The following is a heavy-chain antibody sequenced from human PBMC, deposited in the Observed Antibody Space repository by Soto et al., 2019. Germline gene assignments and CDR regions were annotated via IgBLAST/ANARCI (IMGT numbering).Heavy chain of an antibody. J-gene: IGHJ4*02. CDR1: GGSISSGGYY. Sequence: QVQLQESGPGLVKPSQTLSLTCTVSGGSISSGGYYWSWTRQHPGKGLEWIGSIYYSGSSYYNPSLKGRVTISVDTSKDQLSLKLSSVTAADTAVYYCARGVLHRGRGTLVTVSS. CDR2: IYYSGSS. V-gene: IGHV4-31*03. D-gene: IGHD3-16*01. CDR3: ARGVLH.